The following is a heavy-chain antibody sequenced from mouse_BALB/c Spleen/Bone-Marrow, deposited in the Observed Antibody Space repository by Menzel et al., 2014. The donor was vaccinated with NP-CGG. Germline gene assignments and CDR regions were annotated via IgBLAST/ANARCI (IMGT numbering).Heavy chain of an antibody. CDR3: ARAYDFLDY. J-gene: IGHJ2*01. CDR1: GYSFTSYY. Sequence: VQLQQSRPELMKPGASVKISCKASGYSFTSYYMHWVKQSHRKSLEWIGYIDPFNGGTSYNQKFKGKATLTVDKPSNTAYMHLSSLTSEDSAVYYCARAYDFLDYWGQGSTLTVSS. V-gene: IGHV1S135*01. D-gene: IGHD2-4*01. CDR2: IDPFNGGT.